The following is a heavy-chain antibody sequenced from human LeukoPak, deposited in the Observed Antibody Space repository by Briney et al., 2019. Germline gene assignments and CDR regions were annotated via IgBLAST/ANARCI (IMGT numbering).Heavy chain of an antibody. CDR3: ANLYSDYDPR. CDR1: GFTFSSYG. CDR2: ITGGTT. V-gene: IGHV3-23*01. J-gene: IGHJ4*02. D-gene: IGHD4-11*01. Sequence: GGSLRLSCAASGFTFSSYGMTWVRQAPGKGLEWVSVITGGTTIYADSVKGRFTISRDNSKNTLYLQMNSLRAEDTALYYCANLYSDYDPRWGQGTLVTVSS.